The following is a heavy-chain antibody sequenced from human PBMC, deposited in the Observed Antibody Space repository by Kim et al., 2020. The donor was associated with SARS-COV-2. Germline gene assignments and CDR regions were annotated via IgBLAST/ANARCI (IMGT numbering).Heavy chain of an antibody. Sequence: SETLSLTCAVYGGSFSGYYWSWIRQPPGKGLEWIGEINHSGSTNYNPSLKSRVTISVDTSKNQFSLKLSSVTAADTAVYYCARGGVRGVINGGLDRIDYWGQGTLVTVSS. D-gene: IGHD3-10*01. CDR3: ARGGVRGVINGGLDRIDY. CDR2: INHSGST. V-gene: IGHV4-34*01. CDR1: GGSFSGYY. J-gene: IGHJ4*02.